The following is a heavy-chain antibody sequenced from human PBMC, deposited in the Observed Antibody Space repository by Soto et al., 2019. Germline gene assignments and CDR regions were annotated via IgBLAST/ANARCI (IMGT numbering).Heavy chain of an antibody. V-gene: IGHV3-11*01. Sequence: PGGSLRLSCAASGFTFSDYHMSWIRQAPGKGLEWVSYISSSGSTIYYADSVKGRFTISRDNAKNSLYLQTNSLRAEDTAVYYCARDSPVTTPDYWGQGTLVTVSS. CDR1: GFTFSDYH. D-gene: IGHD4-17*01. CDR2: ISSSGSTI. J-gene: IGHJ4*02. CDR3: ARDSPVTTPDY.